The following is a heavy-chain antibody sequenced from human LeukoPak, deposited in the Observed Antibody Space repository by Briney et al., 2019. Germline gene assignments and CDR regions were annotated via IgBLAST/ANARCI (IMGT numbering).Heavy chain of an antibody. CDR3: ARGIRRDGYNSGAFDT. CDR1: GGSVSSGRYY. V-gene: IGHV4-61*01. J-gene: IGHJ3*02. D-gene: IGHD5-24*01. CDR2: ISYSGST. Sequence: SETLSLTCTVSGGSVSSGRYYWSWIRQPPGKGLEWIGYISYSGSTNYNHSLKSRVTISVDTSKNQFSLKLSSVTAADTAVYYCARGIRRDGYNSGAFDTWGQGTMVTVSS.